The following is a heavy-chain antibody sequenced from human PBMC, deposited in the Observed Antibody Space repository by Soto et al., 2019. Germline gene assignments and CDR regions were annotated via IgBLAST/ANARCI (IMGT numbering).Heavy chain of an antibody. CDR2: IYYSGST. V-gene: IGHV4-39*01. J-gene: IGHJ5*02. D-gene: IGHD2-2*01. Sequence: SXTLSLTCTVSGGSISSSSYYWGWIRQPPGKGLEWIGSIYYSGSTYYNPSLKSRVTISVDTSKNQFSLKLSSVTAADTAVYYCASHCSVSEGWSSKETHNCFDPWGQGTRVTVSS. CDR3: ASHCSVSEGWSSKETHNCFDP. CDR1: GGSISSSSYY.